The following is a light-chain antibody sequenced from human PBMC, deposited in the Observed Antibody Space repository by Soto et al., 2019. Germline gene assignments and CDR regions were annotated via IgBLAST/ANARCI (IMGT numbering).Light chain of an antibody. CDR3: QQRYSTPMYT. Sequence: DIQMTQSPSSLSASVGDRVTITCRASQSISSYLNWYQQKPGKAPNLLIYAASSLQSGVPSRFSGSGSGTELALTISSLQPEDFATYYCQQRYSTPMYTFGQGTKLEIK. CDR2: AAS. CDR1: QSISSY. J-gene: IGKJ2*01. V-gene: IGKV1-39*01.